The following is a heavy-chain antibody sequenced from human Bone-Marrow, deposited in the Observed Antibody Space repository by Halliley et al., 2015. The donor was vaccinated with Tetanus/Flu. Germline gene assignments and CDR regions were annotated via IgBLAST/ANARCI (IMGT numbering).Heavy chain of an antibody. J-gene: IGHJ5*02. CDR2: VYPGDSET. V-gene: IGHV5-51*01. D-gene: IGHD1-26*01. CDR3: ARHGILGAPRPNWPDP. Sequence: VQLVQSGAEVKKPGESLKISCKGSGYTFSNYWIGWVRQVPGKGLEWMGIVYPGDSETRYSPSFRGQVTISADTSSSTAYLQWSSLKASDTGMYYWARHGILGAPRPNWPDPWGLGTLVTVSS. CDR1: GYTFSNYW.